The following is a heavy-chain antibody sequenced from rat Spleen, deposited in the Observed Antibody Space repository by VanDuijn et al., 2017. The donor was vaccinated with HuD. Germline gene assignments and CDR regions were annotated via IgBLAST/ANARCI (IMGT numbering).Heavy chain of an antibody. CDR3: ARQYYGFKPWYFDY. Sequence: EVQLVESGGGLVQPGRSMKLSCAASGFTFSNYDMAWVRQAPKKGLEWVAAISYDGGSTDYRDSVKGRFTISRDKARSTLYLQMDSLRSEDTATYYCARQYYGFKPWYFDYWGQGVMVTVSS. D-gene: IGHD1-9*01. J-gene: IGHJ2*01. CDR2: ISYDGGST. V-gene: IGHV5-7*01. CDR1: GFTFSNYD.